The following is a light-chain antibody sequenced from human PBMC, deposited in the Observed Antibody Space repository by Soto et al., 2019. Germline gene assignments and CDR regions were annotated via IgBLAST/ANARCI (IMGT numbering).Light chain of an antibody. CDR3: QQYNTYPST. J-gene: IGKJ2*01. CDR1: QSIGSW. CDR2: KAS. V-gene: IGKV1-5*03. Sequence: DNPMTQSPSTLSASVGDRVTITCRASQSIGSWLAWYKQTPGEAPKLLIYKASSLESGVPSRFSGSGSGTEFTLTISSLQPDDFATYYCQQYNTYPSTFGQGTKLDI.